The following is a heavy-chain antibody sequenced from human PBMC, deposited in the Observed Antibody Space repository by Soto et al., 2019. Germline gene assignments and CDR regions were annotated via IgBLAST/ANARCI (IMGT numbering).Heavy chain of an antibody. Sequence: QVQLVESGGGVVQPGRSLRLSCAASGFTFSSYGMHRVRQAPGKGLEWVAVIWYDGSNKYYADSVKGRFTISRDNSKNTLYLQMNSLRAVDTAVYYCARDGYYGSGSYYYYYYYGKDVWGQGTTVTVSS. D-gene: IGHD3-10*01. V-gene: IGHV3-33*01. CDR2: IWYDGSNK. CDR3: ARDGYYGSGSYYYYYYYGKDV. CDR1: GFTFSSYG. J-gene: IGHJ6*02.